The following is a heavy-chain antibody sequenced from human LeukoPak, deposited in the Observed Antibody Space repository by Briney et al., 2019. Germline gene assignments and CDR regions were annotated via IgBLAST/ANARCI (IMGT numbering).Heavy chain of an antibody. J-gene: IGHJ4*01. D-gene: IGHD2-2*01. CDR1: GYTFANYG. Sequence: ASVKVSCKASGYTFANYGITWVRQAPGQGLEWMGWISVYNGNTNYAQNLQGRVTMTTDTSTSTAYMELRSLRSDDTAVYYCARGYCTSTSCPGGFDYWGQEPWSPSP. CDR2: ISVYNGNT. V-gene: IGHV1-18*01. CDR3: ARGYCTSTSCPGGFDY.